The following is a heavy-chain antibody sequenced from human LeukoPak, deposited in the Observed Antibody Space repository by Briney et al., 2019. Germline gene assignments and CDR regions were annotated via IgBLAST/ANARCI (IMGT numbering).Heavy chain of an antibody. J-gene: IGHJ6*03. CDR1: GGSISSYY. CDR3: AKSGTTKYYYSMDV. V-gene: IGHV4-4*07. D-gene: IGHD1-7*01. CDR2: IYTSEST. Sequence: SETLSLTCTVSGGSISSYYGSWIRQPAGKGLECSWRIYTSESTNYNPSLQSRVTMSVDTAKNKFSLKLSSVTAADTAVYYCAKSGTTKYYYSMDVWGKGTTVTVSS.